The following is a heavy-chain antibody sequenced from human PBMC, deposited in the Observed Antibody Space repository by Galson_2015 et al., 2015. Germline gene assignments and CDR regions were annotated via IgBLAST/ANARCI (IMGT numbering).Heavy chain of an antibody. D-gene: IGHD2/OR15-2a*01. CDR3: ARGNYYFDY. CDR2: ISYDGSNK. V-gene: IGHV3-30*03. CDR1: GFTFSSYG. Sequence: SLRLSCAASGFTFSSYGMHWVRPAPGKWLGWVAVISYDGSNKYYADSVKGRFTISRDNSKNTLYLQTNSLRAEDTAVYYCARGNYYFDYWGQGTLVTVSS. J-gene: IGHJ4*02.